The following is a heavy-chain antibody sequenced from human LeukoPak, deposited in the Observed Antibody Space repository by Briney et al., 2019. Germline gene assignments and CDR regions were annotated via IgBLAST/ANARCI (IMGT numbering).Heavy chain of an antibody. Sequence: SETLSLTCAVHGGSFSGYYWSWIRQPPGKGLEWIGEINHSGSTNYNPSLKSRVTISVDTSKNQFSLKLSSVTAADTAVYYCARERRWLPFDYWDQGTLVTVSS. CDR2: INHSGST. V-gene: IGHV4-34*01. CDR3: ARERRWLPFDY. J-gene: IGHJ4*02. D-gene: IGHD5-24*01. CDR1: GGSFSGYY.